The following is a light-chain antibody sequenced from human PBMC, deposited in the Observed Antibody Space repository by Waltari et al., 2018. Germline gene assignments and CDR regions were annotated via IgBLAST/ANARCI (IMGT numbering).Light chain of an antibody. J-gene: IGKJ4*01. CDR3: QQRRTWPLT. CDR1: HSVSNL. V-gene: IGKV3-11*01. CDR2: DAS. Sequence: EVVLTQSPATLSLSPGERATLSCRASHSVSNLLARYQQKPGQAPRLLIYDASNTATGIPARFSGSGSGTDFTLTISSLEPEDFAVYYCQQRRTWPLTFGGGTTVEI.